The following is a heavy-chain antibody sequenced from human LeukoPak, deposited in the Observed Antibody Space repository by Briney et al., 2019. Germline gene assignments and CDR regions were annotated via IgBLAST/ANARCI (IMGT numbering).Heavy chain of an antibody. J-gene: IGHJ4*02. D-gene: IGHD3-10*01. Sequence: PSETLSLTCTVSGGSISSYYWSWIRQPPGKGLEWIGYIYYSGSTNYNPSLKSRVTISVDTSKNQFSLKLSSVTAADTAVYYCARGHRRLLWFGELEGIELDYWGQGTLVTVSS. CDR2: IYYSGST. CDR1: GGSISSYY. V-gene: IGHV4-59*01. CDR3: ARGHRRLLWFGELEGIELDY.